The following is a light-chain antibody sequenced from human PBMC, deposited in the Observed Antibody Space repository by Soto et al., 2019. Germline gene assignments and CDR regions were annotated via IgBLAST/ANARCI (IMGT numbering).Light chain of an antibody. J-gene: IGKJ2*01. CDR2: GAS. CDR1: QSIDTY. Sequence: EIVLTQSPATLSVSPGERATLSCGASQSIDTYLAWYQQKPGQPPRPLIYGASNRATGVPARFSGSGSGTDFTLTISSLQSEDFAVYYCHQYDHWPRGTFGQGTKVEI. V-gene: IGKV3-15*01. CDR3: HQYDHWPRGT.